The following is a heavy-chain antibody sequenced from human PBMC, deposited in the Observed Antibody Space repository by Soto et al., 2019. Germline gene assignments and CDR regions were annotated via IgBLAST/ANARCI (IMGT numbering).Heavy chain of an antibody. CDR3: TTPGYSLDYYYGMDV. Sequence: PGGSLRLSCAASGFTFSGSAMHWVRQASGKGLEWVGRIRSKANSYATAYAASVKGRFTISRDDSKNTAYLQMNSLKTEDTAVYYCTTPGYSLDYYYGMDVWGQGTTVTVSS. CDR1: GFTFSGSA. V-gene: IGHV3-73*01. D-gene: IGHD4-4*01. J-gene: IGHJ6*02. CDR2: IRSKANSYAT.